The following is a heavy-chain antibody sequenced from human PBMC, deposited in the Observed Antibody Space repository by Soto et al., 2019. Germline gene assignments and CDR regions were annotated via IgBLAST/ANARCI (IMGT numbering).Heavy chain of an antibody. D-gene: IGHD6-13*01. V-gene: IGHV3-7*01. CDR3: ASPIAAAGPLSYYYMDV. CDR2: IKQDGSEK. Sequence: GGSLRLSCAASGFTFSSYWMSWVRQAPGKGLEWVANIKQDGSEKYYVDSVKGRFTISRDNAKNSLYLQMNSLRAEDTAVYYCASPIAAAGPLSYYYMDVWGKGTTVTVSS. J-gene: IGHJ6*03. CDR1: GFTFSSYW.